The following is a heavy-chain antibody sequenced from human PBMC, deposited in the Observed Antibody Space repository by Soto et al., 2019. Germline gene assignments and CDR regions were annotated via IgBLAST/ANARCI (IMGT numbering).Heavy chain of an antibody. V-gene: IGHV4-31*11. CDR3: ARRGGSSSGYYYYAMDV. J-gene: IGHJ6*02. D-gene: IGHD6-6*01. CDR1: GGSFSGYY. CDR2: IYSNGDT. Sequence: KASETLSLTCAVYGGSFSGYYWSWIRQHPGKGLEWIGYIYSNGDTYYNPSLKSRVTISVDTSKNQFSLNLTSVTAADTAVYYCARRGGSSSGYYYYAMDVWGQGTTVTVSS.